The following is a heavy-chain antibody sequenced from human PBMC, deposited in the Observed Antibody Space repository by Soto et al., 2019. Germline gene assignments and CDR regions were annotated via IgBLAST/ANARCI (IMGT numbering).Heavy chain of an antibody. J-gene: IGHJ4*02. CDR2: INPYSKET. CDR3: ARSPSYCSGGSCYSSDY. D-gene: IGHD2-15*01. Sequence: ASVKVSCKASGYSFSSYGITWVRQAPGQGLEWMGWINPYSKETSYAQKFQGRVTMTRNTSTSTAYMELSSLRSEDTAVYYCARSPSYCSGGSCYSSDYWGQGTLVTVSS. V-gene: IGHV1-8*02. CDR1: GYSFSSYG.